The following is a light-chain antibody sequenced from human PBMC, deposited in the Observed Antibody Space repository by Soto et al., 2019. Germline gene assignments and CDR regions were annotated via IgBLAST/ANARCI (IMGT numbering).Light chain of an antibody. CDR1: QAIRND. V-gene: IGKV1-6*01. CDR3: LKDYNYPRT. Sequence: TQMTQSPSSLSASVGDRVTITCRASQAIRNDLAWYQQKPGKAPNLLIYAASNLHSGVPSRFSGSGSGTDFTLTISSLQPEDFATYYCLKDYNYPRTFAQGTKVEI. J-gene: IGKJ1*01. CDR2: AAS.